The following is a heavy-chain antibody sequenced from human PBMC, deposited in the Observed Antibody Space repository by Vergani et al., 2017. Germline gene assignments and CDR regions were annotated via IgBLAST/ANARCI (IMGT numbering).Heavy chain of an antibody. CDR2: IYYSGCT. Sequence: QVQLQESGPGLVKPSETLSLTCTVSGGSISSYYWSWIRQPPGKGLEWIGYIYYSGCTNYNPSLKSRVTISVDTSKNQFSLKLSSVTAADTAVYYCARAAGSYCSSTSCRDAFDIWGQGTMVTVSS. CDR3: ARAAGSYCSSTSCRDAFDI. D-gene: IGHD2-2*01. CDR1: GGSISSYY. J-gene: IGHJ3*02. V-gene: IGHV4-59*08.